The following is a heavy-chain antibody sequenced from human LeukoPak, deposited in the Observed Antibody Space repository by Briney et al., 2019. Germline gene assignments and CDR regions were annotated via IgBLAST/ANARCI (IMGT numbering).Heavy chain of an antibody. V-gene: IGHV3-30*04. CDR2: ISYHGRDT. CDR3: AAQPCGVGRCYLDY. J-gene: IGHJ4*02. D-gene: IGHD2-15*01. Sequence: PGGSLRLSCAASGVTFSSFAMHWVRQAPGKGLEWVAVISYHGRDTYYADSVKGRFTISRDNSKNTLYLQLNSLGAEDTAVYYCAAQPCGVGRCYLDYWGQGTLVTVSS. CDR1: GVTFSSFA.